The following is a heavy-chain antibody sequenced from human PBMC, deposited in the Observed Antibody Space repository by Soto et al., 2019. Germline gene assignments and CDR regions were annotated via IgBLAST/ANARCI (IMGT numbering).Heavy chain of an antibody. CDR3: AKSLWVGATTEGIDY. V-gene: IGHV3-23*01. CDR1: GFTFSTYA. CDR2: IGASGGST. D-gene: IGHD1-26*01. Sequence: EVQLLESGGTLVQPGGSLRLSCAASGFTFSTYAMNWVRQAPGKGLEWVSGIGASGGSTYYSDSLKGRFTISRDNSRNTVFLQMKSLRAEDTAVYYCAKSLWVGATTEGIDYWCQGTLVTVSS. J-gene: IGHJ4*02.